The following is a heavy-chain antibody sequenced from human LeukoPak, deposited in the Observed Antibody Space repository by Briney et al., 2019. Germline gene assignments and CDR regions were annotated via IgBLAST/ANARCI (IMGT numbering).Heavy chain of an antibody. J-gene: IGHJ6*03. Sequence: GGSLRLSCAASGFTFSSYEMNWVRQAPGKGLEWVSYISSSGSTIYHADSVKGRFTISRDNAKNSLYLQMNSLRAEDTAVYYCARDNSSSWYGVYYYYYMDVWGKGTTVTISS. CDR3: ARDNSSSWYGVYYYYYMDV. D-gene: IGHD6-13*01. V-gene: IGHV3-48*03. CDR2: ISSSGSTI. CDR1: GFTFSSYE.